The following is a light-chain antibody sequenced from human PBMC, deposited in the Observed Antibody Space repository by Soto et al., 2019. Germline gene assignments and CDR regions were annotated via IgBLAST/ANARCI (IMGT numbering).Light chain of an antibody. CDR1: VDISNY. CDR2: AAS. J-gene: IGKJ3*01. Sequence: DIQMTQSPSSLSASVGECVTITCRSSVDISNYVAWYQQKPGKPPKLLIYAASTLQSGVPSRFSGSGSGTDFTLTIISLQPEDVATYSCQKYSSVPVFGPGTKVDIK. CDR3: QKYSSVPV. V-gene: IGKV1-27*01.